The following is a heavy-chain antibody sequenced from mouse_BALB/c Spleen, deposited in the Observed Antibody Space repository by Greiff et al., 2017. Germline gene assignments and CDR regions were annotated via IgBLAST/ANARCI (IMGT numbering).Heavy chain of an antibody. Sequence: DVKLVESGGGLVKPGGSLKLSCAASGFTFSSYAMSWVRQTPEKRLEWVASISSGGSTYYPDSVKGRFTISRDNARNILYLQMSSLRSDDTAMYYCARGQGYYYGSSYEFDYWGQGTTLTVSS. V-gene: IGHV5-6-5*01. CDR1: GFTFSSYA. J-gene: IGHJ2*01. CDR3: ARGQGYYYGSSYEFDY. D-gene: IGHD1-1*01. CDR2: ISSGGST.